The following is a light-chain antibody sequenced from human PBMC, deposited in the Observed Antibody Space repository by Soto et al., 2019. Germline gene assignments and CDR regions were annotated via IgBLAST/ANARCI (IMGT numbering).Light chain of an antibody. J-gene: IGKJ4*01. Sequence: EIVLTQSPATLSLSPGERATLSCRASQSVSSYLAWYQQKPGQAPRLLIYDASNRATGIPARFSGSGSGTDFTLTISSLEPEDFAVYYGQQRSTSLSFGGGTKVEIK. CDR2: DAS. V-gene: IGKV3-11*01. CDR1: QSVSSY. CDR3: QQRSTSLS.